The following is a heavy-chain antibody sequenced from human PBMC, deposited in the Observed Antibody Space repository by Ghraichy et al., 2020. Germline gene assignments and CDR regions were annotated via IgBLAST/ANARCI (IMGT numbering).Heavy chain of an antibody. Sequence: GGSLRLSCAASGFTFEAYAMHWVRQAPLKGLEWVSGISWNSGSMGYADSVKGRFTISRDNAKNSLYLQMNSLRAEDAALYYCAKGRNTVTAFFDYWGQGTQVTVSS. CDR2: ISWNSGSM. CDR1: GFTFEAYA. J-gene: IGHJ4*02. CDR3: AKGRNTVTAFFDY. V-gene: IGHV3-9*01. D-gene: IGHD4-17*01.